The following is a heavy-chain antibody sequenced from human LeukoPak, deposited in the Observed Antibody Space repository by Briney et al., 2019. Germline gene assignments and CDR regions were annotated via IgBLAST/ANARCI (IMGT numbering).Heavy chain of an antibody. Sequence: GGSLRLSCAASGFTFSSYAMHWVRQAPGKGLEWVAAISYDGSIKYSADSVKGRFTISRDNATNSLYLQMNSLRAEDTAVYYCAELGITMIGGVWGKGTTVTISS. CDR2: ISYDGSIK. CDR3: AELGITMIGGV. J-gene: IGHJ6*04. V-gene: IGHV3-30*04. CDR1: GFTFSSYA. D-gene: IGHD3-10*02.